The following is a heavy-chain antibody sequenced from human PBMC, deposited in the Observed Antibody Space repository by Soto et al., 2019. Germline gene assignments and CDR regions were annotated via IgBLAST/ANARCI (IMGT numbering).Heavy chain of an antibody. CDR2: INHTGTT. J-gene: IGHJ5*02. Sequence: SETLSLTCTVSGGSITTTNYYWAWIRQPPGEGLEWIGNINHTGTTNYNPSLKSRVTISVDTSKNQFSLKLSSVTAADTAVYYCARDPGLAAARHRFDPWGQGTLVTVSS. CDR1: GGSITTTNYY. CDR3: ARDPGLAAARHRFDP. D-gene: IGHD6-13*01. V-gene: IGHV4-39*07.